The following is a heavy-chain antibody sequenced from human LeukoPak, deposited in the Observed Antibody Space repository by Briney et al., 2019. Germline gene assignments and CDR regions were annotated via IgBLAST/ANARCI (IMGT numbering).Heavy chain of an antibody. Sequence: GASVKVSCKASGYTFTSYDINWVRQATGQGLEWMGWMNPNSGNTGYAQKFQGRVTMTRNTSITTAYMELSSLRSEDTAVYYCAKKGSGWSEIDYWGQGTLVTVSS. CDR3: AKKGSGWSEIDY. CDR1: GYTFTSYD. J-gene: IGHJ4*02. D-gene: IGHD6-19*01. CDR2: MNPNSGNT. V-gene: IGHV1-8*01.